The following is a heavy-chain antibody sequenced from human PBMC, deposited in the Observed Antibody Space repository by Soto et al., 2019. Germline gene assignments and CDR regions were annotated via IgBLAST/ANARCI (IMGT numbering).Heavy chain of an antibody. V-gene: IGHV4-39*01. CDR2: IYYSGST. Sequence: SETLSLTCTVSGGSISSSSYYWGWIRQPPGKGLEWIGSIYYSGSTYYNPSLKSRVTISVDTSKNQFSLKLSSVTAADTAVYYCASLENCSGGSCYYYYYMDVWGKGTTVTVSS. D-gene: IGHD2-15*01. J-gene: IGHJ6*03. CDR3: ASLENCSGGSCYYYYYMDV. CDR1: GGSISSSSYY.